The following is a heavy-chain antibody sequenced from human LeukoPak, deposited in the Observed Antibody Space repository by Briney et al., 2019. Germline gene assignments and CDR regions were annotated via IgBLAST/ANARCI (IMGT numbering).Heavy chain of an antibody. CDR3: ARHNQWLVPCDY. V-gene: IGHV4-39*01. J-gene: IGHJ4*02. CDR1: GGSISSSSYY. D-gene: IGHD6-19*01. Sequence: SETLSLTCTVSGGSISSSSYYWGWIRQPPGKGLEWIGGIYYSGSTYYNPSLKSRVTISVDTSKNQSSLKLSSVPAADTAVYYCARHNQWLVPCDYWGQGTLVTVSS. CDR2: IYYSGST.